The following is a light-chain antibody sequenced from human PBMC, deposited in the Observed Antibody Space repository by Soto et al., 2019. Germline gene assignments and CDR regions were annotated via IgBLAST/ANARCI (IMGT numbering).Light chain of an antibody. CDR3: GADHGSGMV. Sequence: QPVLTQPPSASASLGASVTLTCTLSSGYSNYKVDWYQQRPGKGPRFVMRVGTGGIVGSKGDGIPDRFSVLGSGLNRYLTIKNIQEEDESDYHCGADHGSGMVFGGGTQLTVL. CDR2: VGTGGIVG. CDR1: SGYSNYK. V-gene: IGLV9-49*01. J-gene: IGLJ2*01.